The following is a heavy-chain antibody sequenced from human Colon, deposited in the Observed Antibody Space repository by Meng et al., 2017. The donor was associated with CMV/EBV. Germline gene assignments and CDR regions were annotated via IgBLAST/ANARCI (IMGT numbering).Heavy chain of an antibody. J-gene: IGHJ4*02. Sequence: AAVKVSCRASGYTCTSYYMHWGRQAPGQGLEWMGIINTSGGSTSYAQKFQGRVTMTRDTSTSTVYMELSSLRSEDTAVYYCARSMADWGQGTLVTVSS. CDR3: ARSMAD. V-gene: IGHV1-46*01. D-gene: IGHD6-6*01. CDR2: INTSGGST. CDR1: GYTCTSYY.